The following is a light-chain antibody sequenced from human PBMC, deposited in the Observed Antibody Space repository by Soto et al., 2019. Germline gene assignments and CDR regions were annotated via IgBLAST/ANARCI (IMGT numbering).Light chain of an antibody. V-gene: IGLV2-23*02. Sequence: QSALTQPASVSGSPGQSITIPCTGTSSDVGSYNLVSWYQQHPGKAPKLMIYDVSKRPAGVPDRFSGSKSGNTASLTISGLQAEDEADYYCCSYAGNYYVFGTGTKVTVL. CDR1: SSDVGSYNL. CDR3: CSYAGNYYV. CDR2: DVS. J-gene: IGLJ1*01.